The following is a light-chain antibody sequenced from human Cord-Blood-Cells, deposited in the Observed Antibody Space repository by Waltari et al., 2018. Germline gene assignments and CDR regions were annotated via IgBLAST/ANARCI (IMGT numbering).Light chain of an antibody. V-gene: IGLV2-14*01. CDR1: SSDVGGYNY. CDR2: DVS. J-gene: IGLJ3*02. CDR3: SSYTSSSTFGV. Sequence: QSALTQPASVSGSPGPSITISCTGTSSDVGGYNYVSWYPQHPGKAPKLMIYDVSKRPSGVSNRFSGSKSGNTASLTISGLQAEDEADYYCSSYTSSSTFGVFGGGTKLTVL.